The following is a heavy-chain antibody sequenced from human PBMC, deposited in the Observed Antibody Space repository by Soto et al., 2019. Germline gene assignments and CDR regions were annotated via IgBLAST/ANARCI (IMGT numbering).Heavy chain of an antibody. J-gene: IGHJ4*02. CDR2: INHSGST. CDR3: ARDSGPGNWNEPHFDY. CDR1: GGSFSGYY. Sequence: SETLSLTCAFYGGSFSGYYWSWIRQPPGKGLEWIGEINHSGSTNYNPSLKSRVTISVDTSKNQFSLKLSSVTAADTAVYYCARDSGPGNWNEPHFDYWGQGTLVTVSS. V-gene: IGHV4-34*01. D-gene: IGHD1-20*01.